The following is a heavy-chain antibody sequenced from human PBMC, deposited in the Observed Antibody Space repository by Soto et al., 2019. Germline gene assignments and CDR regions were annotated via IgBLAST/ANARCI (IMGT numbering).Heavy chain of an antibody. CDR1: GFTFSSYG. J-gene: IGHJ6*02. CDR3: ARDSPQSCYDSSGYYRVYGMDV. V-gene: IGHV3-33*01. D-gene: IGHD3-22*01. Sequence: GGSLRLSCAASGFTFSSYGMHWVRQAPGKGLEWVAVIWYDGSNKYYADSVKGRFTISRDNSKNTLYLQMNSLRAEDTAVYYCARDSPQSCYDSSGYYRVYGMDVWGQGTTVTVSS. CDR2: IWYDGSNK.